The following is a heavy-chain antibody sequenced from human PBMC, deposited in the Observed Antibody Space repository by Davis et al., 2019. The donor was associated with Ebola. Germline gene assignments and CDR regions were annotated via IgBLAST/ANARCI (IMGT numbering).Heavy chain of an antibody. CDR3: ARDLEMATIASGGRYFDL. V-gene: IGHV1-2*02. J-gene: IGHJ2*01. D-gene: IGHD5-24*01. CDR2: INPNSGGT. CDR1: GYTFTGYY. Sequence: ASVKVSCKASGYTFTGYYMHWVRQAPGQGLEWMGWINPNSGGTNYAQKFQGRVTMTRDTSISTAYMELSRLRSDDTAVYYCARDLEMATIASGGRYFDLWGRGTLVTVSS.